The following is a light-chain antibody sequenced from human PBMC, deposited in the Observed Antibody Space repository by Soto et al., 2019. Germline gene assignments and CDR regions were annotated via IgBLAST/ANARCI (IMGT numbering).Light chain of an antibody. CDR2: GAS. CDR1: QSVGSY. J-gene: IGKJ2*01. Sequence: EIVMTQFPSTLSASPGERASLSCRASQSVGSYLAWYQQTPGQAPRLLIYGASTRETGIPATFSGSGSGTEFTLTISSLQPEDFAVYYCQQYDTCPYTFGQGTKLESK. CDR3: QQYDTCPYT. V-gene: IGKV3-15*01.